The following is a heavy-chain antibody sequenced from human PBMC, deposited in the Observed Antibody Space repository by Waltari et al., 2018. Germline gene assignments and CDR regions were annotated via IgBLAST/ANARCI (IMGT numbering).Heavy chain of an antibody. J-gene: IGHJ4*02. CDR2: MYHSGST. CDR1: GGSISSYY. CDR3: ARVIITMVRDNYFDY. D-gene: IGHD3-10*01. V-gene: IGHV4-59*01. Sequence: QVQLQESGPGLVKPSETLSLTCTVSGGSISSYYWTWIRPPPGKGLEWLGYMYHSGSTNYNPSLKSRVTISLDTSKNQFSLKLSSVTAADTAVYYCARVIITMVRDNYFDYWGQGTLVTVSS.